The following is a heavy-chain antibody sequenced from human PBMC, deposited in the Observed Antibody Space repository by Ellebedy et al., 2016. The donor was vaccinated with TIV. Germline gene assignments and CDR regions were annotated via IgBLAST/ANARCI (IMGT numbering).Heavy chain of an antibody. CDR2: INPNDDTK. D-gene: IGHD5-18*01. J-gene: IGHJ3*02. Sequence: AASVKVSCKASGYSFSSYYMHWVRQAPGQGLEWMGIINPNDDTKYYTQNFQGRVTVTRDTSTSTVYMELRSLRSEDTAVYYCARGRRYSHDVCDIWGQGTMVTVSS. CDR3: ARGRRYSHDVCDI. CDR1: GYSFSSYY. V-gene: IGHV1-46*01.